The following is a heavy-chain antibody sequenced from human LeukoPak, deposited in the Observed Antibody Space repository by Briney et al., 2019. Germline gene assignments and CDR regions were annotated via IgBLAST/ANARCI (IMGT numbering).Heavy chain of an antibody. CDR3: ARHSVTAMRFGFDY. V-gene: IGHV4-39*01. CDR2: IFYAGST. D-gene: IGHD2-21*02. J-gene: IGHJ4*02. CDR1: SGSISSTRYY. Sequence: SETLSLTCTVSSGSISSTRYYWGWIRPPPGKGLEWIGTIFYAGSTYYNPSLKSRVTVDVDTSKNQFSLKLSSVTAADTAFYYCARHSVTAMRFGFDYWGQGTLVTVPS.